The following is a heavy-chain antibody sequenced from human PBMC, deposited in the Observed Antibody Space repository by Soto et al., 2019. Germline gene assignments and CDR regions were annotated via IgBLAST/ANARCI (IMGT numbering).Heavy chain of an antibody. J-gene: IGHJ4*02. D-gene: IGHD2-15*01. V-gene: IGHV2-5*02. CDR3: ARSPIGYCSGGSCYSTYGDYTFDY. CDR1: GFSLSTSGVG. Sequence: SGPTLVNPTQTLTLTCTFSGFSLSTSGVGVGWIRQPPGKALEWLALIYWDDDKRYSPSLKSRLTLTKDTSKNQVVITMTNMDPVDTATCYCARSPIGYCSGGSCYSTYGDYTFDYWGQGTLVTVSS. CDR2: IYWDDDK.